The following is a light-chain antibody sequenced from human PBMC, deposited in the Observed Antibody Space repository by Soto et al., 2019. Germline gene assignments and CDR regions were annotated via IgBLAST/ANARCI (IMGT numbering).Light chain of an antibody. J-gene: IGKJ1*01. CDR1: QSVSSSY. Sequence: EIVLTQSPGTLSLSPGERATLSCRASQSVSSSYLAWYQQKPGQAPRLLIYGASSRATGIPDRFSGSGSGTDFTLTISRVEPEDCAVYYCQQYGSSPTTFGQGTKVDIK. CDR3: QQYGSSPTT. CDR2: GAS. V-gene: IGKV3-20*01.